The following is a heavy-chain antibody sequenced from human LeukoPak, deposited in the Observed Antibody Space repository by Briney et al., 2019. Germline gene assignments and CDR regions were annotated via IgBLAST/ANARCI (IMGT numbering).Heavy chain of an antibody. V-gene: IGHV3-74*01. CDR1: GFTFSSHW. J-gene: IGHJ4*02. CDR2: INSDGSIT. Sequence: GGSLRLSCAASGFTFSSHWMHWVRQAPGKGLVWVSRINSDGSITSYADSVKGRFTISRDNSKNTLYLQMNSLRAEDTAVYYCAKENYYDSSGSEAYDYWGQGTLVTVSS. D-gene: IGHD3-22*01. CDR3: AKENYYDSSGSEAYDY.